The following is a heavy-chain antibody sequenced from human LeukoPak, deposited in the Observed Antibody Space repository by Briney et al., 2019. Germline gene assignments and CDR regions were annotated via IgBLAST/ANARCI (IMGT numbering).Heavy chain of an antibody. J-gene: IGHJ1*01. V-gene: IGHV4-34*01. D-gene: IGHD2-2*01. CDR1: GGSFSGYY. CDR3: ARGVMGPAAIQYFQH. CDR2: INHSGST. Sequence: SETLSLTCAAYGGSFSGYYWSWIRQPPGKGLEWIGEINHSGSTNYNPSLKSRVTISVDTSKNQFSLKLSSVTAADTAVYYCARGVMGPAAIQYFQHWGQAPWSPSPQ.